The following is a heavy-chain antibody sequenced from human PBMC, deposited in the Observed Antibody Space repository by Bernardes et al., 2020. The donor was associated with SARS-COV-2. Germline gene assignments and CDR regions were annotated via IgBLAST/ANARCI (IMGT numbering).Heavy chain of an antibody. CDR1: GFTFSSYA. J-gene: IGHJ6*02. CDR2: ISGSGGST. V-gene: IGHV3-23*01. Sequence: GGSLRLSRAASGFTFSSYAMSWVRQAPGKGLEWVSAISGSGGSTYYAESVKGRFTISRDNSRNTLYLEMNSLRAEDTAIYYCSKNAKYSSSSMEVWGQGTTVTVS. CDR3: SKNAKYSSSSMEV. D-gene: IGHD6-6*01.